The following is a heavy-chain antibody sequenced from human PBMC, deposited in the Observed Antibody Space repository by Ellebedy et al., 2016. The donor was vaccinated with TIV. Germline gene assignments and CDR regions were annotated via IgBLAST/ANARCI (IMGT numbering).Heavy chain of an antibody. J-gene: IGHJ3*01. V-gene: IGHV4-59*01. Sequence: SETLSLTCAVSGGSLSDNYWTWIRQAPGKGLEWIGYLYYTGSTNYNPSLKSRVTISVNTPRNQFSLKLRSVTTADTAVYYCVSSASMDAFDLWGQGTMVTVSS. D-gene: IGHD3-16*01. CDR2: LYYTGST. CDR3: VSSASMDAFDL. CDR1: GGSLSDNY.